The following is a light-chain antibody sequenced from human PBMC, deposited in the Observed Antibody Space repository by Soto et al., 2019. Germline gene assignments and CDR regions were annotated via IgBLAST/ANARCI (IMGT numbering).Light chain of an antibody. V-gene: IGLV2-14*01. J-gene: IGLJ3*02. CDR2: EVS. Sequence: QSALTQPASVSGSPGQSITISCTGTSSDIGGYNYVSWYQQYPGKAPKLMIYEVSNQPSGVSVRFSGSKSGNTASLTISGLQAEDEADYYCSSCTTSNTLVFGGGTKVTVL. CDR3: SSCTTSNTLV. CDR1: SSDIGGYNY.